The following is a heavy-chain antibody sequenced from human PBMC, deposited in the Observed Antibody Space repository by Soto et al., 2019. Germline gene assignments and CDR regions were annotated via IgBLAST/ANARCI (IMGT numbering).Heavy chain of an antibody. D-gene: IGHD1-1*01. V-gene: IGHV4-59*01. CDR3: ARDLGGTTAFDI. J-gene: IGHJ3*02. Sequence: SETLSLTCTVSGGSISSYHWSWIRQPPGKGLEWIGYLYYSGSTNYNPSLKSRVTISVDTSKNQFSLKLSSVTAADTAVYYCARDLGGTTAFDIWGQGTMVTVSS. CDR1: GGSISSYH. CDR2: LYYSGST.